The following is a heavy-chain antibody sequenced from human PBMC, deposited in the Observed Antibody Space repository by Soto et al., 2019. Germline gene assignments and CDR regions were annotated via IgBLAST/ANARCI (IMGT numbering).Heavy chain of an antibody. Sequence: ASVKVSCKASGYTFTGYYMHWVRQAPGQGLEWMGWINPNSGGTNYAQKFQGWVTMTRDTSISTAYMELSRLRSDNTAVYYCARDLVRPYYYYYYGMDVWGQVTTVTVCS. CDR1: GYTFTGYY. CDR3: ARDLVRPYYYYYYGMDV. V-gene: IGHV1-2*04. CDR2: INPNSGGT. J-gene: IGHJ6*02. D-gene: IGHD6-13*01.